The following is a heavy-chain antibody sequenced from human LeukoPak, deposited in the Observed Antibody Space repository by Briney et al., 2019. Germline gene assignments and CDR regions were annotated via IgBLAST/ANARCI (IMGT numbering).Heavy chain of an antibody. CDR3: ARDRGFLDPDFDY. CDR2: ISSSSSYI. J-gene: IGHJ4*02. CDR1: GFTFSSYS. Sequence: PGGSLRLSCAASGFTFSSYSMNWVRQAPGKGLEWVSSISSSSSYIYYADSVKGRFTLSRDNAKNSLYLQMNSLRAEDTAVYYCARDRGFLDPDFDYWGQGTLVTVPS. V-gene: IGHV3-21*01. D-gene: IGHD3/OR15-3a*01.